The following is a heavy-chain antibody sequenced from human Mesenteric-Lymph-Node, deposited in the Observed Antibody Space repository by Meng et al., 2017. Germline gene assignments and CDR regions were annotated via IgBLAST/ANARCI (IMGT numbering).Heavy chain of an antibody. J-gene: IGHJ6*02. CDR1: GYTFSNYD. CDR2: MNPNSRNT. V-gene: IGHV1-8*03. Sequence: ASVKVSCKSSGYTFSNYDINWVRQATGQGLEWMGWMNPNSRNTGYAQKFQGRVTITADESTSTAYMELSSLRSEDTAVYYCARARPSGSYPIYGMDVWGQGTTVTVSS. CDR3: ARARPSGSYPIYGMDV. D-gene: IGHD3-10*01.